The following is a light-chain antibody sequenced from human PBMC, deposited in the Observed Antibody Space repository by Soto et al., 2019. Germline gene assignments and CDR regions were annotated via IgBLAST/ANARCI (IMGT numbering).Light chain of an antibody. J-gene: IGKJ5*01. V-gene: IGKV1-5*01. CDR2: DAS. CDR3: QQYNTYST. Sequence: DIQMTQSPSTLSASVGDRVTITCRASQNIDIWLSWYQQKPGKAPSLLIYDASNLKSGVPSRFSGSGSGTEFTLTISSLQPDDFATYYCQQYNTYSTFGQGTRLEIK. CDR1: QNIDIW.